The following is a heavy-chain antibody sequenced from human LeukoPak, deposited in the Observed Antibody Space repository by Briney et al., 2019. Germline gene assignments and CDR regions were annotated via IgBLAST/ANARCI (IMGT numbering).Heavy chain of an antibody. J-gene: IGHJ4*02. CDR3: ARVGGLWFGEL. CDR1: GFTFSSYA. V-gene: IGHV3-30-3*01. Sequence: GGSLRLSCAASGFTFSSYAMHWVRQAPGKGLEWVAVISYDGSNKYYADSVKGRFTISRDNSKNTLCLQMNSLRAEDTAVYYCARVGGLWFGELWGQGTLVTVSS. D-gene: IGHD3-10*01. CDR2: ISYDGSNK.